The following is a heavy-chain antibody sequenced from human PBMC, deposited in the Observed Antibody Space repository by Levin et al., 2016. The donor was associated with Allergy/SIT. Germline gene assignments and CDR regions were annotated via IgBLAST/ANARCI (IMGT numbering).Heavy chain of an antibody. CDR1: GLTVRKNY. CDR3: VRAGGDYLTGFDS. D-gene: IGHD3-16*01. CDR2: LYTAGSI. J-gene: IGHJ4*02. Sequence: GESLKISCAASGLTVRKNYMAWVRQAPGKGLEWVSSLYTAGSIYYADSVRGRFTIARDSSKNTVFLQMNSLRPEDTGVYYCVRAGGDYLTGFDSWGQGTQVTVSS. V-gene: IGHV3-66*02.